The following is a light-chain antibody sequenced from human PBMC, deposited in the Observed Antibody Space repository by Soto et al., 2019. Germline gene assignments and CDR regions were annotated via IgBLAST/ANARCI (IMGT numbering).Light chain of an antibody. CDR2: AAS. Sequence: DIQMTQSPSSLSASVGDRVTITCRARQSISSYLNWYQQKPGKAPKLLIYAASSLQSGVPSRFSGSGSGTDFTLTISSLQPDDFATYYCQHSYSTPRTFGQGTKLEIK. CDR3: QHSYSTPRT. V-gene: IGKV1-39*01. J-gene: IGKJ2*01. CDR1: QSISSY.